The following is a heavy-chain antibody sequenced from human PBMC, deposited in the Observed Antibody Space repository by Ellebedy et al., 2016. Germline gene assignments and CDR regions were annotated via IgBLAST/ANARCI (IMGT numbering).Heavy chain of an antibody. CDR2: ISYDGSNK. CDR1: GFTFSSYA. D-gene: IGHD3-22*01. CDR3: AKGLYYYDSSGSDYFDY. J-gene: IGHJ4*02. V-gene: IGHV3-30-3*01. Sequence: GGSLRLSXAASGFTFSSYAMHWVRQAPGKGLEWVAVISYDGSNKYYADSVKGRFTISRDNSKNTLYLQMNSLRAEDTAVYYCAKGLYYYDSSGSDYFDYWGQGTLVTVSS.